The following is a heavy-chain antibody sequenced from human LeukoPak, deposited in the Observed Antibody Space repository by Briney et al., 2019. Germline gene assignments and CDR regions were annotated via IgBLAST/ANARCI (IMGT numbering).Heavy chain of an antibody. CDR1: GGSIISGNW. CDR2: IYHSGRT. V-gene: IGHV4-4*02. CDR3: ASSDGLPPRSDSSYDVFDY. D-gene: IGHD5-12*01. J-gene: IGHJ4*02. Sequence: PSGTLSLTCAVSGGSIISGNWWSWVRLPPGEGLEWIGEIYHSGRTNYNPSLKSRVTISLDKSKNQFSLNLSSVTAADTALYYCASSDGLPPRSDSSYDVFDYWGQGTLVTVSS.